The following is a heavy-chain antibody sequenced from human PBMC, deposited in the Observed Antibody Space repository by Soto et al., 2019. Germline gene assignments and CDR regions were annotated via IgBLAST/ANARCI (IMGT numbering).Heavy chain of an antibody. CDR3: ARRGGVAATGGYYYYGMDV. V-gene: IGHV4-59*08. CDR2: IYYSGST. Sequence: PSETLSLTCTVSGGSISSYYWSWIRQPPGKGLEWIVYIYYSGSTNYNPSLKSRVPISVDTSKNQFSLKLSSVTAADTAVYYCARRGGVAATGGYYYYGMDVWGQGTTVTVSS. J-gene: IGHJ6*02. CDR1: GGSISSYY. D-gene: IGHD2-15*01.